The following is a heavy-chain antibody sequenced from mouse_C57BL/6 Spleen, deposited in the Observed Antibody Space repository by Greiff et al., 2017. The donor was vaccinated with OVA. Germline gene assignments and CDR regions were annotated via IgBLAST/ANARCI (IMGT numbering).Heavy chain of an antibody. CDR3: ARRGIYYYYVYAMDY. CDR2: IHPNSGST. Sequence: VQLQQPGAELVKPGASVKLSCTASGYTFTSYWMHWVKQRPGQGLEWIGMIHPNSGSTNYTEKFKGKATLTVDKSSSTAYLQLSSLTSEDSAVYYCARRGIYYYYVYAMDYWGQGTSVTVSS. CDR1: GYTFTSYW. J-gene: IGHJ4*01. V-gene: IGHV1-64*01. D-gene: IGHD2-4*01.